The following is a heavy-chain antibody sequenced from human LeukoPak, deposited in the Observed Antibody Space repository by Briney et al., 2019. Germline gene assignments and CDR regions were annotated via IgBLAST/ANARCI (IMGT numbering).Heavy chain of an antibody. D-gene: IGHD7-27*01. CDR1: GDSVSSNNTS. J-gene: IGHJ4*02. CDR3: ARATRETGDLDY. Sequence: SQTLSLTCAISGDSVSSNNTSWNWIRQSPSRGLEWLGRTYYRSKWYNDYAVSVKSRITINPDTSKNQFSLQLNSVTPEDTAVYYCARATRETGDLDYWGQGTLVTVSS. CDR2: TYYRSKWYN. V-gene: IGHV6-1*01.